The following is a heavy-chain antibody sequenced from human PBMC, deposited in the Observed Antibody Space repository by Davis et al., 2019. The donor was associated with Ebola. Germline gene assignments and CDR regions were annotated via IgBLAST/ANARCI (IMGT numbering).Heavy chain of an antibody. D-gene: IGHD3-3*01. CDR3: AKDLYYDVLSE. J-gene: IGHJ1*01. Sequence: PGGSLRLSCAASGFSFSHYGMHWVRQAPGKGLEWVATISSDGTNTYHGDSVRGRFTISRDNSENTVYLQMNSLRPEDTAFYYCAKDLYYDVLSEWGQGTLVTVSS. V-gene: IGHV3-30*18. CDR2: ISSDGTNT. CDR1: GFSFSHYG.